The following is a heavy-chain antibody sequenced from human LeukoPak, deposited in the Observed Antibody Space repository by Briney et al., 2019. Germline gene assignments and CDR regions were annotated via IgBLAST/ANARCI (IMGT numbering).Heavy chain of an antibody. D-gene: IGHD2-2*01. V-gene: IGHV1-69*05. J-gene: IGHJ5*02. CDR1: GGTFSSYA. CDR3: ARDQYCSSTSCYLEFWFDP. CDR2: IIPIFGTA. Sequence: SVKVSCKASGGTFSSYAISWVRQAPGQGLEWMGRIIPIFGTANHAQKFQGRVTITTDESTSTAYMELSSLRSEDTAVYYCARDQYCSSTSCYLEFWFDPWGQGTLVTVSS.